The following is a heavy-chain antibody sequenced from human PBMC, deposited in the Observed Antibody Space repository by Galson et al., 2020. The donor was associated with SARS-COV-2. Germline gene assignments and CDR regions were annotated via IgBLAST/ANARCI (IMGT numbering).Heavy chain of an antibody. V-gene: IGHV1-2*06. D-gene: IGHD3-10*01. CDR2: INPNSGDT. CDR3: TRGSNSSPFYHFDP. Sequence: ASVKVSCKASGYTFSGHYMHWVRLAPGQGLEWMGRINPNSGDTDVAQKFQGRVTMTTDTSLTTADMELSRLTSDDTSVDYCTRGSNSSPFYHFDPWGQGTLVTVSS. CDR1: GYTFSGHY. J-gene: IGHJ5*02.